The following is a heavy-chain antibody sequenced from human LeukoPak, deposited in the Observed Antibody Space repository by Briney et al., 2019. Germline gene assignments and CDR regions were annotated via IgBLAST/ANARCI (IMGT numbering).Heavy chain of an antibody. Sequence: AVTVSFEASGGTFNIYTISWVRQAPGQGGEWMGRIIPILGIANYAQKFQGRVTITADKSTSTAYMELSSLRSEDTAVYYCASGWYSSGWYRGYDWFDPWGQGTLVTVSS. CDR1: GGTFNIYT. J-gene: IGHJ5*02. CDR3: ASGWYSSGWYRGYDWFDP. D-gene: IGHD6-19*01. V-gene: IGHV1-69*02. CDR2: IIPILGIA.